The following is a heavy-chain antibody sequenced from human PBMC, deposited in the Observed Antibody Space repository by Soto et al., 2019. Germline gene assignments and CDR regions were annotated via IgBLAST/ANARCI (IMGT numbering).Heavy chain of an antibody. CDR2: TYYRSKWYI. CDR3: ASGSWDDVTGHYYMDV. D-gene: IGHD1-1*01. CDR1: GDSVSSNSAA. Sequence: PSQTLSLTCDISGDSVSSNSAAWNWIRQTPSRGLEWLGRTYYRSKWYINYAVSVKSRITVNPDTSKNQFSLQLNSVTPEDTAAYYCASGSWDDVTGHYYMDVWGKGTTVTVSS. V-gene: IGHV6-1*01. J-gene: IGHJ6*03.